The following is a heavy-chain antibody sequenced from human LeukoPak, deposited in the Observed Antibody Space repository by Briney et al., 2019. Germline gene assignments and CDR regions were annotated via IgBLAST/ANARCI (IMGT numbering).Heavy chain of an antibody. Sequence: GGSLRLSCAASGFTFSTYWMHWVRQAPGKGLVWISRINRDGSGITYADSVKGRFTISRDNAKSILYLQMNSLRAEDTAVYYCANTGYNYEFDYWGQGTLVTVSS. CDR1: GFTFSTYW. V-gene: IGHV3-74*01. J-gene: IGHJ4*02. D-gene: IGHD5-18*01. CDR3: ANTGYNYEFDY. CDR2: INRDGSGI.